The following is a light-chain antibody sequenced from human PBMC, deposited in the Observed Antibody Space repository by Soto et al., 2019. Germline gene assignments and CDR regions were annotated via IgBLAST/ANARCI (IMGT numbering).Light chain of an antibody. CDR1: MRDVGAYNL. V-gene: IGLV2-14*01. J-gene: IGLJ3*02. Sequence: QSVLTQPSSVSGSAGQSITISCSGTMRDVGAYNLVSWYQQHPGTAPKLIIYEVRNRPSGISSRFSGSRSGNTASLTISGLQSEDEGDYYCSAYTARSPLAFGGRTKVTVL. CDR2: EVR. CDR3: SAYTARSPLA.